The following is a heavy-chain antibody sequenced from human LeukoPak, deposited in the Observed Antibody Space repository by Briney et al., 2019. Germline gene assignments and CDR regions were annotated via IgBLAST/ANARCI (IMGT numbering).Heavy chain of an antibody. CDR3: TTDTWYSAGH. CDR1: GFIFSGSW. Sequence: GGSPRLSCTASGFIFSGSWMAWIRQATGKGLEWVAIIKKDGSEKYYVDSMKGRFTISRDNAKNSLFLQMNSLRAEDTAIYYCTTDTWYSAGHWGQGTLVTVSS. J-gene: IGHJ4*02. V-gene: IGHV3-7*03. CDR2: IKKDGSEK. D-gene: IGHD2-15*01.